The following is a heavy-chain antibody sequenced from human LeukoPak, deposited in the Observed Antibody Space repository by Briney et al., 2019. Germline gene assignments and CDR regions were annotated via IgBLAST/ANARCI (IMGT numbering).Heavy chain of an antibody. CDR2: INWNGGST. CDR1: GFTVSRNY. J-gene: IGHJ4*02. D-gene: IGHD1-14*01. CDR3: ARGLRTQPFDY. Sequence: GGSLRLSCAASGFTVSRNYMSWVRQAPGKGLEWVSGINWNGGSTGYADSVKGRFTISRDNAKNSLYLQMNSLMAEDTALYYCARGLRTQPFDYWGQGARVTVSS. V-gene: IGHV3-20*04.